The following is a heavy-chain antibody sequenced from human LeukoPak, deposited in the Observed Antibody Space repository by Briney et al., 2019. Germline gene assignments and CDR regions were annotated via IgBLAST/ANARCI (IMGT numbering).Heavy chain of an antibody. CDR2: IIPIFGTA. V-gene: IGHV1-69*13. CDR1: GGTFSSYA. CDR3: ARARGDIVVVPAAKVRYYFDY. Sequence: SVKVSCKASGGTFSSYAISWVRQAPGQGLEWMGGIIPIFGTANYAQKFQGRVTITADESTSTAYMELSSLRSEDTAVYYCARARGDIVVVPAAKVRYYFDYWGQGTLVTVSS. D-gene: IGHD2-2*01. J-gene: IGHJ4*02.